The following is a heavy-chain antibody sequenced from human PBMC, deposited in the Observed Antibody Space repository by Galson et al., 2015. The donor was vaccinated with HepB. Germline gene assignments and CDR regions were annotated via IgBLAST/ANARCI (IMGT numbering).Heavy chain of an antibody. CDR2: ISGSGGST. CDR3: AMPTPQLRFLYTYYYMDV. J-gene: IGHJ6*03. Sequence: SLRLSCAASGFTFSSYAMSWVRQAPGKGLEWVSAISGSGGSTYYADSVKGRFTISRDNSKNTLYLQMNSLRAEDTAVYYCAMPTPQLRFLYTYYYMDVWGKGTTVTVSS. CDR1: GFTFSSYA. V-gene: IGHV3-23*01. D-gene: IGHD3-3*01.